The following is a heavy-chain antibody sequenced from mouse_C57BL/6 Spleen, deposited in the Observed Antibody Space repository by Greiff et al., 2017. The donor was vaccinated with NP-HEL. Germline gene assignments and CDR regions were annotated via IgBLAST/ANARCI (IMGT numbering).Heavy chain of an antibody. CDR2: FHPSDSDT. Sequence: QFQLQQSGAELFKPGAPVQVSCKASCYTFTSYWLHWLKQRPGQGLEWIGRFHPSDSDTTYNQKFKGKATLTVDKSSSTAYMQLSSLTSEDSAVYYCAIDGIYYGSNYAMDYWGQGTSVTVSS. D-gene: IGHD1-1*01. CDR1: CYTFTSYW. CDR3: AIDGIYYGSNYAMDY. J-gene: IGHJ4*01. V-gene: IGHV1-74*01.